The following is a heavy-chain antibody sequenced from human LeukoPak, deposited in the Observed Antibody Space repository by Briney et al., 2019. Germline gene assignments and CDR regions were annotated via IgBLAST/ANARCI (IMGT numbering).Heavy chain of an antibody. V-gene: IGHV4-59*11. Sequence: PSETLSLTCTVSGGSIIPHYWSWIRQPPGKGLEWIGYIFYSGSTTYNPSLKSRVTMSVDTSKNQFSLKLTSVTAADTAVYYRVRDKPGGSTGTTEYFDYWGQGTLVTVSS. CDR3: VRDKPGGSTGTTEYFDY. CDR2: IFYSGST. CDR1: GGSIIPHY. J-gene: IGHJ4*02. D-gene: IGHD1-7*01.